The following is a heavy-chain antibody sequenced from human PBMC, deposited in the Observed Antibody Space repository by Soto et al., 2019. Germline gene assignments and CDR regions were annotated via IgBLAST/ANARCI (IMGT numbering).Heavy chain of an antibody. Sequence: GGSLRLSCAASGFTFSNYAMSWVRQAPGKGLEWVSSITGSGDYTYYADSVKGRFTISRDNSKNTLYLQMNSLRAEDTAVYYCAKARYYDSTGYLCYFDYWGQGTLVTVSS. CDR2: ITGSGDYT. D-gene: IGHD3-22*01. CDR3: AKARYYDSTGYLCYFDY. J-gene: IGHJ4*02. V-gene: IGHV3-23*01. CDR1: GFTFSNYA.